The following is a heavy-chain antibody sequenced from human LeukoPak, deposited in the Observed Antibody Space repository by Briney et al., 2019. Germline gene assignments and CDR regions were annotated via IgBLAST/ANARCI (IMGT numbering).Heavy chain of an antibody. D-gene: IGHD1-20*01. V-gene: IGHV4-34*10. CDR1: DGSFSGYY. Sequence: SETLSLTCAVYDGSFSGYYWSWIRQPPGKGLEWIGEINHSGSTNYNPSLKSRVTMSVDTSKNQFSLRVSSVTAADTAVYYCARYVGLTGTIRWFDPWGQGTLVTVSS. J-gene: IGHJ5*02. CDR2: INHSGST. CDR3: ARYVGLTGTIRWFDP.